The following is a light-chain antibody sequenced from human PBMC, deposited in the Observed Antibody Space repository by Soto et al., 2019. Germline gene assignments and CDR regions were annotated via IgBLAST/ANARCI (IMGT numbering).Light chain of an antibody. CDR3: QQYNSYS. V-gene: IGKV3-15*01. CDR2: GAS. Sequence: IVLTQSPGTLSLSPGERATLSCRASQSVSTNLAWYQHKQGQAPRLLIYGASTRATGIPARFSGSGSGTEFTLTISSLQPDDFATYYCQQYNSYSFGQGTKVDIK. CDR1: QSVSTN. J-gene: IGKJ1*01.